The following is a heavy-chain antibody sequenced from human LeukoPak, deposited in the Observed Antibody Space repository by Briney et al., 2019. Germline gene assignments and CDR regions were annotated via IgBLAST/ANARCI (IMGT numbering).Heavy chain of an antibody. CDR3: ARIRDGYNDAYDL. CDR2: INPDGGNT. D-gene: IGHD5-24*01. J-gene: IGHJ3*01. Sequence: GSVKVSCKASGYTFTNSYIHWVRQAPEQVLEWMGLINPDGGNTNYAQNFQGRVTLTRDTSTSTVYMELSSLRSEDTAIYYCARIRDGYNDAYDLWGQGTVVTVPS. CDR1: GYTFTNSY. V-gene: IGHV1-46*01.